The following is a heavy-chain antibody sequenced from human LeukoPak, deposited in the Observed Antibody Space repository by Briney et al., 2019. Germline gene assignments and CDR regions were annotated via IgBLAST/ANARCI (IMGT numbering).Heavy chain of an antibody. Sequence: ASVKVSCKASGYTFTSYYMHWVRQAPGQGLEWMGIINPSGGSTSYAQKFQGRVTMTRDTSTSTVYMELSSLRSEDTAVYYCARGAYYYDSSGHYYFDYXGXGXLVTVSS. CDR1: GYTFTSYY. J-gene: IGHJ4*02. V-gene: IGHV1-46*01. D-gene: IGHD3-22*01. CDR2: INPSGGST. CDR3: ARGAYYYDSSGHYYFDY.